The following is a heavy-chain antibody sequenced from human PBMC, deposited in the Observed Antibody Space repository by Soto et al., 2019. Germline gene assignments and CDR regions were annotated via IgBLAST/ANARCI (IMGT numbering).Heavy chain of an antibody. V-gene: IGHV4-39*01. CDR2: IYYRGST. CDR3: ARATMWGFDY. J-gene: IGHJ4*02. CDR1: SGSISSKNYY. D-gene: IGHD3-10*02. Sequence: SETLSLTCTVSSGSISSKNYYWGWIRQPPGKGLEWIGSIYYRGSTYYNPSLKSRVTISLDTSKNQLSLRLSSVTAADTAVFYCARATMWGFDYWGQGALVTVSS.